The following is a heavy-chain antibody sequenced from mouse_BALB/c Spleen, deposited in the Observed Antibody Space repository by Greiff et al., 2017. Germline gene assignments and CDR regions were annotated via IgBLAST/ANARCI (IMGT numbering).Heavy chain of an antibody. J-gene: IGHJ3*01. Sequence: VQRVESGAELVRPGVSVKISCKGSGYTFTDYAMHWVKQSHAKSLEWIGVISTYYGDASYNQKFKGKATMTVDKSSSTAYMELARLTSEDSAIYYCARTIYDGYGFAYWGQGTLVTVSA. CDR1: GYTFTDYA. CDR3: ARTIYDGYGFAY. V-gene: IGHV1S137*01. D-gene: IGHD2-3*01. CDR2: ISTYYGDA.